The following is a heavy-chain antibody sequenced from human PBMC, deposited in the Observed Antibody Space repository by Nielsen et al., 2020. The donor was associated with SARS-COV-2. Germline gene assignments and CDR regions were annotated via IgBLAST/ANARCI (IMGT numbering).Heavy chain of an antibody. D-gene: IGHD3-22*01. J-gene: IGHJ6*02. CDR2: IYHSGST. CDR1: GGSISSSNW. V-gene: IGHV4-4*02. Sequence: SETLSLTCAVSGGSISSSNWWSWVRPPPGKGLEWIGEIYHSGSTNYNPSLKSRVTISVDKSKNQFSLKLSSVTAADTAVYYCAREPYYYDSSGPDYYYYGMDVWGQGTTVTVSS. CDR3: AREPYYYDSSGPDYYYYGMDV.